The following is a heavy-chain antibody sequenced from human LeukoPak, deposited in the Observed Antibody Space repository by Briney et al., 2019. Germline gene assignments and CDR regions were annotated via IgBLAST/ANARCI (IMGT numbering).Heavy chain of an antibody. J-gene: IGHJ4*02. CDR2: IWYDGSNK. D-gene: IGHD6-13*01. V-gene: IGHV3-33*01. CDR1: GFTFSSYG. Sequence: GGSLRLSCAASGFTFSSYGMHWVRQAPGKGLEWVAVIWYDGSNKYYADSVKGRFTISRDNSKNTLYLQMNSLRAEDTAVYYCARDNRAAAAGQGDFDYWGQGTLVTVSS. CDR3: ARDNRAAAAGQGDFDY.